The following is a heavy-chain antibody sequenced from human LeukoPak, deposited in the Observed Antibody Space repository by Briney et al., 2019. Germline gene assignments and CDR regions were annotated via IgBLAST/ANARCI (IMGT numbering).Heavy chain of an antibody. J-gene: IGHJ3*02. CDR3: ASLKISGLYGDFTGVWGAFDI. Sequence: SETLSLTCTVSGGSISSSSYYWGWIRQPPGKGLEWIGSIYYSGSTYYNPSLKSRVTISVDTSKNQFSLKLSSVTAADTAVYYCASLKISGLYGDFTGVWGAFDIWGQGTMVTVSS. CDR1: GGSISSSSYY. V-gene: IGHV4-39*07. CDR2: IYYSGST. D-gene: IGHD4-17*01.